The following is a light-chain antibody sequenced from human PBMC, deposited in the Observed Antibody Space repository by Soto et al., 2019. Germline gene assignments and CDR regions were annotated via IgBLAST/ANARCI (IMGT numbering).Light chain of an antibody. J-gene: IGKJ1*01. CDR1: QSVSSSY. V-gene: IGKV3-20*01. CDR3: QQYGSSSWT. CDR2: GAF. Sequence: EIVLTQSPGTLSLSPGERATLSCRASQSVSSSYLAWYQQKPGQAPRLLLYGAFNRATGVPDRFSGSGSGTDFTLTISRLEPEDFAVYYCQQYGSSSWTFGQGTKVEVK.